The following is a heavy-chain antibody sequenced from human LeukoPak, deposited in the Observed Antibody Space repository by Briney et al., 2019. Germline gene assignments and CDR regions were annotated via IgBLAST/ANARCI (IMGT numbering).Heavy chain of an antibody. J-gene: IGHJ4*02. V-gene: IGHV3-53*01. CDR1: GFTVSSNY. Sequence: GGSLRLSCAASGFTVSSNYMSWVRQAPGKGLEWVSVIYSGGSTYYADSVKGRFTISRDNSKNTLYLQMNSLRAEDTAVYYCAKVEGILDGYKDYWGQGTLVTVSS. D-gene: IGHD5-24*01. CDR3: AKVEGILDGYKDY. CDR2: IYSGGST.